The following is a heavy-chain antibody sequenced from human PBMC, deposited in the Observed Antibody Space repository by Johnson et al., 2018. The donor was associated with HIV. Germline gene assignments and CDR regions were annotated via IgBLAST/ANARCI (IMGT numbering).Heavy chain of an antibody. J-gene: IGHJ3*02. CDR1: GFTFSSYA. CDR2: IQYDGSNK. V-gene: IGHV3-30-3*01. D-gene: IGHD3-22*01. Sequence: QVQLVESGGGVVQPRRSLRLSCAASGFTFSSYAMHWVRQAPGKGLEWVAFIQYDGSNKYYADSVKGRFTISRDNAKNLLYLQMNSLRAEDTAVYYCARAWVNYYDSPDAFDIWGQGTMVTVSS. CDR3: ARAWVNYYDSPDAFDI.